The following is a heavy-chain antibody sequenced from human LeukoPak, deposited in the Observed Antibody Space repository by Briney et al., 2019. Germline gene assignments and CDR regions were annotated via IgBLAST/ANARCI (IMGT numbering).Heavy chain of an antibody. J-gene: IGHJ3*02. Sequence: GESLKISCKGSGYSFTSFWIGWVRQMPGKGLEWMGIIYPGDSDTRYSPSFQGQVTISADKSISTAYLQWSSLKASDTAMYYCARPVVGACQHDAFDIWGQGTMVTVSS. D-gene: IGHD1-26*01. V-gene: IGHV5-51*01. CDR2: IYPGDSDT. CDR1: GYSFTSFW. CDR3: ARPVVGACQHDAFDI.